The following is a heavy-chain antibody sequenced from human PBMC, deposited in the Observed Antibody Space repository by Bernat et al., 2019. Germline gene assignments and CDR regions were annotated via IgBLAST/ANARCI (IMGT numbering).Heavy chain of an antibody. CDR2: IKSKTDGGTT. D-gene: IGHD3-22*01. V-gene: IGHV3-15*01. CDR3: TTAPTYYYDSSGYAYYYYGMDV. J-gene: IGHJ6*02. CDR1: GFTFSNAW. Sequence: EVQLVESGGGLVKPGGSLRLSCAASGFTFSNAWMSWVRQAPGKGLEWVGRIKSKTDGGTTDYAAPVKGRFTISRDDSKNTLYLQMNSLKTEDTAVYYCTTAPTYYYDSSGYAYYYYGMDVWGQGTTVTVYS.